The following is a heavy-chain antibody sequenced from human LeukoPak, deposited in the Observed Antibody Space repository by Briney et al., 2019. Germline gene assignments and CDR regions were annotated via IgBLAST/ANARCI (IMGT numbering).Heavy chain of an antibody. CDR2: IYYSGST. CDR3: ARGTVRDGYNFNY. V-gene: IGHV4-39*01. Sequence: SETLSLTCTVSGGSISSSSYYWGWIRQPPGKGLEWIGSIYYSGSTYYNPSLKSRVTISVDTSKNQFSLKLSSVTAADTVVYYCARGTVRDGYNFNYWGQGTLATVSS. J-gene: IGHJ4*02. D-gene: IGHD5-24*01. CDR1: GGSISSSSYY.